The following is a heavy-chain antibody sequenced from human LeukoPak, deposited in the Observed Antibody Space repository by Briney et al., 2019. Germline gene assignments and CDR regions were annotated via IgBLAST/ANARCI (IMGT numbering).Heavy chain of an antibody. D-gene: IGHD6-13*01. CDR1: GFTFSSYS. Sequence: GSLRLSCAASGFTFSSYSMNWVRQPPGKGLEWIGSIYYSGSTYYNPSLKSRVTISVDTSKNQFSLKLSSVTAADTAVYYCARVIIAAAGTDNWFDPWGQGTLVTVSS. J-gene: IGHJ5*02. CDR3: ARVIIAAAGTDNWFDP. CDR2: IYYSGST. V-gene: IGHV4-39*07.